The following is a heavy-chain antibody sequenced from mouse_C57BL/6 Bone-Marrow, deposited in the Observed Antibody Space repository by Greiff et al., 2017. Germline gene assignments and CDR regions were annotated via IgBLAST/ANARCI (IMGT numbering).Heavy chain of an antibody. CDR2: IDPSDSYT. CDR1: GYTFTSYW. CDR3: ARYGYGSPFDY. V-gene: IGHV1-69*01. D-gene: IGHD1-1*01. Sequence: QVQLQQSGAELVMPGASVKLSCKASGYTFTSYWMHWVKQRPGQGLEWIGEIDPSDSYTNYNQKFKGKSTLTVAKSSSTAYMQLSSLTSEDSAVYYCARYGYGSPFDYWGQGTTLTVSS. J-gene: IGHJ2*01.